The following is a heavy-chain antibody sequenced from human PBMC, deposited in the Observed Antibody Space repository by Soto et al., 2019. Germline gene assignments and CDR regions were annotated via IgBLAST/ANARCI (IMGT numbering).Heavy chain of an antibody. CDR2: VYSTGRT. Sequence: LRCSVSGCSFKRGIYYWMWVRQPRGKGVEWIGYVYSTGRTSYRPCLKSRETMSDDTSKNQFSLILTSVPTADTAVYYCARDYHYFDHWGQGSLVTVSS. D-gene: IGHD3-16*02. J-gene: IGHJ4*02. CDR3: ARDYHYFDH. CDR1: GCSFKRGIYY. V-gene: IGHV4-61*01.